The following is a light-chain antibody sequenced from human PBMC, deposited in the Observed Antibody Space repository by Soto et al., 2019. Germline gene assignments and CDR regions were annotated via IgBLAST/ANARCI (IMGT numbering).Light chain of an antibody. J-gene: IGKJ1*01. V-gene: IGKV1-5*03. Sequence: DIQMSQSPSTLSASVGDIVTISCRASRSLTRWVAWYHQKPGKAPKLLIYETSILYTGFPARFSGSGSGTDFTLTISSLQSEDFAVYYCQQYNNWPWTFGQGTKVDI. CDR1: RSLTRW. CDR3: QQYNNWPWT. CDR2: ETS.